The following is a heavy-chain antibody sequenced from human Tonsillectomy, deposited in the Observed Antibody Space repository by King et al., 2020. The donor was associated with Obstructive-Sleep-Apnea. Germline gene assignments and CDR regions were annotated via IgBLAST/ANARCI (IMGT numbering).Heavy chain of an antibody. CDR1: GFTFSDYY. CDR2: LSSSSSYT. V-gene: IGHV3-11*06. J-gene: IGHJ5*02. Sequence: VQLVESGGGLVKPGGSLRLSCAASGFTFSDYYMSWIRQAPGKGLEWVSYLSSSSSYTNYADSVKGRFTISRDNAKNSLYLQMNSLRAEDTAVYYCARELDRLRFDPWGQGTLVTVSS. CDR3: ARELDRLRFDP. D-gene: IGHD5/OR15-5a*01.